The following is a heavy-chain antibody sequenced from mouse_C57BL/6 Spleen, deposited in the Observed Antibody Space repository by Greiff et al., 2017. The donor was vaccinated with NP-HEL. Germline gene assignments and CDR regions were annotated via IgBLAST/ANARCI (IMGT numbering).Heavy chain of an antibody. D-gene: IGHD2-3*01. CDR2: INPSTGGT. V-gene: IGHV1-42*01. CDR1: GYSFTGYY. CDR3: ARRGYDGYSWFAY. Sequence: EVQLQQSGPELVKPGASVKISCKASGYSFTGYYMNWVKQSPEKSLEWIGEINPSTGGTTYNQKFKAKATLTVDKSSSTAYMQLKSLTSEDSAVYYCARRGYDGYSWFAYWGQGTLVTVSA. J-gene: IGHJ3*01.